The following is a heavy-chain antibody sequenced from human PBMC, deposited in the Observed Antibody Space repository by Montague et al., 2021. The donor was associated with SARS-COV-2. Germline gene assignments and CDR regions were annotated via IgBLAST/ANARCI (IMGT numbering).Heavy chain of an antibody. J-gene: IGHJ6*02. CDR3: ARSGQQLVHPLATLYYYYGMDV. CDR2: INSDGSST. CDR1: GFTFSSYW. D-gene: IGHD6-13*01. V-gene: IGHV3-74*01. Sequence: SLRLSWAASGFTFSSYWMHWVRQAPGKGLVWVSRINSDGSSTSYADSVKGRFTISRDNAKNTPYLQMNSLRAEDTAVYYCARSGQQLVHPLATLYYYYGMDVWGQGTTVTVSS.